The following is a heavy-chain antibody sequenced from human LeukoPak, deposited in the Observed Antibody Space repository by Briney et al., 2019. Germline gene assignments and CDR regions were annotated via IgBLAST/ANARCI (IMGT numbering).Heavy chain of an antibody. CDR3: ARDGDISYYDFWSGYCASKAFDI. CDR1: GYTFTGYY. D-gene: IGHD3-3*01. J-gene: IGHJ3*02. CDR2: INPNSGGT. Sequence: VASVKVSCKASGYTFTGYYMHWVRQAPGQGLEWTGWINPNSGGTNYAQKFQGWVTMTRDTSISTAYMELRSLRSDDTAVYYCARDGDISYYDFWSGYCASKAFDIWGQGTMVTVSS. V-gene: IGHV1-2*04.